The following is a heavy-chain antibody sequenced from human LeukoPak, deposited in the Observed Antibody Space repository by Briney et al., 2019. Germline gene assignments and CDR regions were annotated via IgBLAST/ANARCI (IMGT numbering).Heavy chain of an antibody. Sequence: PGGSLRLSCAASGFTFSSYAMSWVRQAPGKGLEWVSAISGSGGSTYYADSVKGRFTISRDNSKNTLYLQMNSLRAEDTAVYYCAKFEGDGCNLGNYYWGQGTLVTVSS. CDR2: ISGSGGST. D-gene: IGHD5-24*01. V-gene: IGHV3-23*01. J-gene: IGHJ4*02. CDR1: GFTFSSYA. CDR3: AKFEGDGCNLGNYY.